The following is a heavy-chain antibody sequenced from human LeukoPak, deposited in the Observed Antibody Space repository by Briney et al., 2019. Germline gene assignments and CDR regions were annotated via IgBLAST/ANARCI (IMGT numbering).Heavy chain of an antibody. CDR2: IYHSGST. Sequence: GTLSLTCAVSGGSISSSNWWSWVRQPPGTGLEWIGEIYHSGSTNYNPSLKSRVTISVDKSKNQFSLKLSSVTAADKAVYYCAYYGDYGVFDYWGQGTLVTVSS. CDR1: GGSISSSNW. V-gene: IGHV4-4*02. J-gene: IGHJ4*02. CDR3: AYYGDYGVFDY. D-gene: IGHD4-17*01.